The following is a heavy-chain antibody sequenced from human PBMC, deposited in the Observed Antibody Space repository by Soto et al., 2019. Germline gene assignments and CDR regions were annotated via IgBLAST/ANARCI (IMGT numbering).Heavy chain of an antibody. J-gene: IGHJ5*02. CDR2: ISAYNGNT. CDR1: GYTFTSYG. CDR3: ARIVVPAAIDWFGP. V-gene: IGHV1-18*04. D-gene: IGHD2-2*01. Sequence: ASVKVSCKASGYTFTSYGISWVRQAPGQGLEWMGWISAYNGNTNYAQKLQGRVTMTTDTSTSTAYMELRSLRSDDTAVYYCARIVVPAAIDWFGPWGQGTLVTVSS.